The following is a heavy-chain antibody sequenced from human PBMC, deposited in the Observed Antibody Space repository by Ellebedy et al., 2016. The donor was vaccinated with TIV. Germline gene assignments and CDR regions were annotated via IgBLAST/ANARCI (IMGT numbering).Heavy chain of an antibody. CDR2: VYYSGST. Sequence: MPSETLSLTCSVSGGSVSSTRYYWAWIRHPPGKGLEYIGRVYYSGSTYYNPSFKTRVTLSADTSKTQFSLNLRTVTAADTAVYYCARTDPWQPIDDWGQGILVSVSS. CDR1: GGSVSSTRYY. D-gene: IGHD2-21*02. J-gene: IGHJ4*02. V-gene: IGHV4-39*01. CDR3: ARTDPWQPIDD.